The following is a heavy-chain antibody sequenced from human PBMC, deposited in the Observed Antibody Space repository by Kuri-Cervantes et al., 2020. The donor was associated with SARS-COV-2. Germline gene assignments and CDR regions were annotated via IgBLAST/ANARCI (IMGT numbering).Heavy chain of an antibody. CDR1: GFTFSSYW. CDR3: ARENPTVFDY. CDR2: IKQDGSEK. V-gene: IGHV3-7*01. Sequence: GGSLRLSCAASGFTFSSYWMSWVRQAPGKGPEWVANIKQDGSEKYYVDSVKGRFTISRDNSKNTLYLQMDSLRAEDTAVYYCARENPTVFDYWGQGTLVTVSS. J-gene: IGHJ4*02.